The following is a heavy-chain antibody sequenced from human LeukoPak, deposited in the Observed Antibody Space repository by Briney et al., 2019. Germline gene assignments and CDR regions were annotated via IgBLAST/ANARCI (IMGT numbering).Heavy chain of an antibody. Sequence: GASVKVSCKASGYTFTDYSMHWVRQAPGQGLEWMGWINPNSGGTNYAQKFQGRVTMTRDTSISTAYMELSGLRSDDTAVYYCARDVEVRFLEWLLFDYWGQGTLVTVSS. D-gene: IGHD3-3*01. CDR1: GYTFTDYS. J-gene: IGHJ4*02. V-gene: IGHV1-2*02. CDR3: ARDVEVRFLEWLLFDY. CDR2: INPNSGGT.